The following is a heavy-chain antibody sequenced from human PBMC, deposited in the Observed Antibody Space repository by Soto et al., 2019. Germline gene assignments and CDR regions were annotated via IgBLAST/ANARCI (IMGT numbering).Heavy chain of an antibody. CDR2: ISHDGSNT. V-gene: IGHV3-30*18. J-gene: IGHJ4*02. CDR1: GFTFRTYA. Sequence: QVQVVESGGGVVQPGRSLRLSCAASGFTFRTYAMHWVRQAPGKGLEWVAVISHDGSNTDYGDSVKGRFTISRDNSKSTLSLQIHSLRPEDTCVYYCAKDAVSTEYFFASWGQRTLVSVSS. CDR3: AKDAVSTEYFFAS.